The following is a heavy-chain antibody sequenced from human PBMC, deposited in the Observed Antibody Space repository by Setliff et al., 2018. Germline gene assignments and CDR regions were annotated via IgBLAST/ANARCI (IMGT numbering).Heavy chain of an antibody. D-gene: IGHD3-16*01. CDR2: FIPILGAT. J-gene: IGHJ5*01. Sequence: VASVKVSCKSSGGTFSSSGITWARQAPGQGLQWLGRFIPILGATNYAQNFQGRVTITADESTSKGYMELRSLRSDDTAVYYCARELRSPYWHLDSWGQGTQVTVSS. V-gene: IGHV1-69*13. CDR1: GGTFSSSG. CDR3: ARELRSPYWHLDS.